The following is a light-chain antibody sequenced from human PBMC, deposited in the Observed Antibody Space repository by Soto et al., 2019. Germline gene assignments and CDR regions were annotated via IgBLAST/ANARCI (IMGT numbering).Light chain of an antibody. CDR1: QIVISY. Sequence: EIVLTQSPGTLSLSPGERATLSCRASQIVISYLAWYQQKPGQAPRLLIYGASTRATGIPARFSGSGSGTEFTLTISSLQSEDFEFVHCHKSNNWHTVTFGQGTRMEIK. CDR2: GAS. CDR3: HKSNNWHTVT. J-gene: IGKJ5*01. V-gene: IGKV3-15*01.